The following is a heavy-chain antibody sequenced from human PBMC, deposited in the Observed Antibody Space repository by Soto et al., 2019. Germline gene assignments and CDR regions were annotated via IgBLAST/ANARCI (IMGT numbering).Heavy chain of an antibody. Sequence: QVQLVQSGPEVKRPGASVMISCKTSGYTFSDSGISWVRQAPGQGLEWMGWISTHKGNTNFVQSLQGRVTMTADTSTSTVYMQLRSLRSDDTAMYFCARDRDWNLDYWGQGSLLTVSS. CDR3: ARDRDWNLDY. J-gene: IGHJ4*02. CDR1: GYTFSDSG. V-gene: IGHV1-18*01. D-gene: IGHD1-1*01. CDR2: ISTHKGNT.